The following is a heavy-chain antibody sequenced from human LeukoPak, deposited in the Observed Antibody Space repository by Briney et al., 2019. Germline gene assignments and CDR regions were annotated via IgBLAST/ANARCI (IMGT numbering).Heavy chain of an antibody. CDR1: RGTFSRYV. CDR2: MIPIFGTA. J-gene: IGHJ6*03. D-gene: IGHD2-2*01. CDR3: ASRHGSLRTSGVRYYYYMDV. Sequence: SVKVSCKASRGTFSRYVISWVRQAPGQGLEWMGGMIPIFGTANYAQKFQGRVTITTDESTSTAYMELSSLRSEDTAVYYYASRHGSLRTSGVRYYYYMDVWGKGTTVTVSS. V-gene: IGHV1-69*05.